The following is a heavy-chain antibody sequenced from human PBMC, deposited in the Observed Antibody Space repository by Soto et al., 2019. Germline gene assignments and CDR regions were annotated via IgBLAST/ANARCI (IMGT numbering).Heavy chain of an antibody. D-gene: IGHD1-26*01. Sequence: GASVKVSCKASGYTFTSYVIHWVRQAPGQGLEWMGWINAGNGNIKYSQKFQGRVTFTRDTSASTIYMDLSSLKSEDTAVYYCARDKSGSELSLDYWGQGPPVTVSS. V-gene: IGHV1-3*01. CDR1: GYTFTSYV. CDR2: INAGNGNI. J-gene: IGHJ4*02. CDR3: ARDKSGSELSLDY.